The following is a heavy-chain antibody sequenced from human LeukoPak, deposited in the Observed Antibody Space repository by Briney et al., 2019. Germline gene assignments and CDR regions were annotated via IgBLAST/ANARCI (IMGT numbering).Heavy chain of an antibody. CDR2: INWNGGGT. Sequence: GGSLRLSCAASGFTFDDYGMSWVRQAPGKGLEWVSGINWNGGGTGYADSVKGRFTISRDNAKNSLYLQMNSLRAEDTALYHCARDRNGDYVFDYWGQGTLVTVSS. J-gene: IGHJ4*02. V-gene: IGHV3-20*01. D-gene: IGHD4-17*01. CDR1: GFTFDDYG. CDR3: ARDRNGDYVFDY.